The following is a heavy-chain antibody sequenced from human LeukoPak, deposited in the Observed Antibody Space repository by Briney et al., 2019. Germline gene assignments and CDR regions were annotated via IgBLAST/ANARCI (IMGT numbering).Heavy chain of an antibody. CDR2: ISSSSSPI. Sequence: GGSLRLSCAASGFMLSSYSMNWVRQAPGKGLEWISYISSSSSPIYYADSVKGRFTISRDNAKSSVYLQMNSLRAEDTAVYYCARDVGWNWFDPWGQGTLVTVSS. D-gene: IGHD2-15*01. J-gene: IGHJ5*02. V-gene: IGHV3-48*01. CDR1: GFMLSSYS. CDR3: ARDVGWNWFDP.